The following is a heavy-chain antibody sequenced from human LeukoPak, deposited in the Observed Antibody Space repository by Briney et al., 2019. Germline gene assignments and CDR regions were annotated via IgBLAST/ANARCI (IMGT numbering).Heavy chain of an antibody. CDR3: AREVGDYVWGSWVDY. CDR1: GGSISSGSYY. Sequence: SETLSLTCTVSGGSISSGSYYWSWIRQPAGKGLEWIGRIYTSGSTNYNPSLKSRVTISVDTSKNQFSLKLSSVTAADTAVYYCAREVGDYVWGSWVDYWGQGTLVTVSS. D-gene: IGHD3-16*01. J-gene: IGHJ4*02. V-gene: IGHV4-61*02. CDR2: IYTSGST.